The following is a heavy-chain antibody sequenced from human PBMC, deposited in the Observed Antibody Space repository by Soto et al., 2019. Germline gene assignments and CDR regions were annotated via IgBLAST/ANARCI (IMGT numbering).Heavy chain of an antibody. CDR2: VKSKTDGGTT. CDR1: GFSFSNAW. V-gene: IGHV3-15*01. D-gene: IGHD2-21*02. J-gene: IGHJ4*02. Sequence: PGGSLRLSCAASGFSFSNAWMSWVRQAPGKGLEWVGRVKSKTDGGTTDYAAPVKGRFTISRDDSKNTLFLQMNSLKTEDTAVYYCTTVLYCRGDCFRFDYWGQGTQVTAPQ. CDR3: TTVLYCRGDCFRFDY.